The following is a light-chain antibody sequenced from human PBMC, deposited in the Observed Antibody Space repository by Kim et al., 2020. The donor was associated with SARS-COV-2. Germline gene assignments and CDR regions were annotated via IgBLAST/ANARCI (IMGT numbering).Light chain of an antibody. Sequence: KPGTSSCTARSGSNDSNYVQWYRKRPGSAPTTVIYEDNDSPSGVPDWFSGSIDRSSNSASLTISGLKTEDEAEYYWQSYDSSNHWVFGAGTQLTVL. CDR3: QSYDSSNHWV. V-gene: IGLV6-57*02. J-gene: IGLJ3*02. CDR1: SGSNDSNY. CDR2: EDN.